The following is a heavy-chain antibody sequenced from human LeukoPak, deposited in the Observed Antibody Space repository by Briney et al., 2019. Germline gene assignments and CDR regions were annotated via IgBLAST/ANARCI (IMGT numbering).Heavy chain of an antibody. CDR1: GFTFSDNW. J-gene: IGHJ3*02. V-gene: IGHV3-7*01. CDR2: IKQDGSEK. Sequence: GGSLRLSCAVSGFTFSDNWMSWVRQAPGQGLEWVANIKQDGSEKAYVDPVTGRFTISTDNAKNSLYLQMNSLRAEDTAVYYCASSYGSALDIWGQGTMVSVSS. CDR3: ASSYGSALDI. D-gene: IGHD3-16*01.